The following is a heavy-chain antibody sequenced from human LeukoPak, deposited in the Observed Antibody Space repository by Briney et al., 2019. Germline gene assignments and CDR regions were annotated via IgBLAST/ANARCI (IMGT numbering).Heavy chain of an antibody. CDR2: INPNSGGT. CDR3: AREGYGYIEYFQH. CDR1: GYTFTGYY. D-gene: IGHD5-18*01. Sequence: GASVKVSCKASGYTFTGYYMHWVRQAPGQGLEWMGWINPNSGGTNYAQKFQGRVTMTTDTSTSTAYMELRSLRSDDTAVYYCAREGYGYIEYFQHWGQGTLVTVSS. J-gene: IGHJ1*01. V-gene: IGHV1-2*02.